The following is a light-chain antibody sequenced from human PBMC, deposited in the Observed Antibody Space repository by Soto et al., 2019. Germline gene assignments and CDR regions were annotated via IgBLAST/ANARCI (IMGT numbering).Light chain of an antibody. J-gene: IGLJ2*01. CDR1: SSDVGGYNY. V-gene: IGLV2-14*01. CDR3: CSYTSSSTLVV. Sequence: QSVLTQPASVSGSPGQSITISCTGTSSDVGGYNYVSWYQQHPGKAPKLMIYDVSNRPSGVSNRFSGSKSGNTASLTISGLQAEDEADYYCCSYTSSSTLVVFGGGTKVTVL. CDR2: DVS.